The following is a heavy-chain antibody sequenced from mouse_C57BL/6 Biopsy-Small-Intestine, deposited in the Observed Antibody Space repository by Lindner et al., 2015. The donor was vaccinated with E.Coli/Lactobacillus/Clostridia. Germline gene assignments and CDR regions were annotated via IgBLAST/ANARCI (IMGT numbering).Heavy chain of an antibody. CDR2: ISSGSSTI. CDR1: GFTFSDYG. J-gene: IGHJ4*01. CDR3: ARGSSGGMDY. V-gene: IGHV5-17*01. D-gene: IGHD1-1*01. Sequence: VQLQESEGGLVKTGGSLKLSCAASGFTFSDYGMHWVRQAPGKGLEWVAYISSGSSTIYYAGTVKGRFTISRDNAKNTLFLQMTSLRSEDTAMYYCARGSSGGMDYWGQGTSVTVSS.